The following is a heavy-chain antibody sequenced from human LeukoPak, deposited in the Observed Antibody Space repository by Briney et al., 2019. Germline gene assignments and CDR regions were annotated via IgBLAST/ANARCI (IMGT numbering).Heavy chain of an antibody. V-gene: IGHV1-69*13. CDR2: IIPIFGTA. D-gene: IGHD1-1*01. J-gene: IGHJ6*02. CDR3: ARGTERPRYYYYGMDV. CDR1: GGTFSSYA. Sequence: SVKVSCKASGGTFSSYAISWVRQAPGQGLEWMGGIIPIFGTANYAQKFQGRVTITADDSTSTAYMELSSLRSEDTAVYYCARGTERPRYYYYGMDVWGQGTTVTVSS.